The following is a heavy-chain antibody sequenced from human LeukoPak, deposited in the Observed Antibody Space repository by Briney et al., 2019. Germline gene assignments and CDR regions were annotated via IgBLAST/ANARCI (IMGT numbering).Heavy chain of an antibody. Sequence: SETLSLTCAVYGGSFSGYYWSWIRQPPGKGLEWIGEINHSGSTNYNPSLKSRVTISADTSKNQFSLKLSSVTAADTAVYYCASASGYSYREGFHDYWGQGTLVTVSS. J-gene: IGHJ4*02. V-gene: IGHV4-34*01. D-gene: IGHD5-18*01. CDR2: INHSGST. CDR3: ASASGYSYREGFHDY. CDR1: GGSFSGYY.